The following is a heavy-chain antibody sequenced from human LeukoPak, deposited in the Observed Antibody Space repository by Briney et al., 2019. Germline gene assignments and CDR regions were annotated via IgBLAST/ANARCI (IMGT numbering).Heavy chain of an antibody. D-gene: IGHD3-22*01. V-gene: IGHV3-30*02. CDR3: AKHSSGYFYYYYYMDV. Sequence: GGSLRLSCAASGFTFSSYGMHWVRQAPGKGLEWVAFIRYDGSNKYYADSVKGRFTISRDNSKNTLYLQMNSLRAEDTAVYYCAKHSSGYFYYYYYMDVWGKGTTVTISS. CDR2: IRYDGSNK. CDR1: GFTFSSYG. J-gene: IGHJ6*03.